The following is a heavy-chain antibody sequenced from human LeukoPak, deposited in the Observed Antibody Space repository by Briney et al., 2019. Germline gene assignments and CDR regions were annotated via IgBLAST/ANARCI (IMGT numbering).Heavy chain of an antibody. CDR2: IYSGGST. CDR1: GFTVSSNY. V-gene: IGHV3-53*01. J-gene: IGHJ4*02. D-gene: IGHD7-27*01. Sequence: GGSLRLSCAASGFTVSSNYMSWVRQAPGKGLEWVSIIYSGGSTYYADSVKGRFTISRDNSKNTLYLQMNSLRAEDTAVYYCAKDGGLWVSAHWGDSWGRGTLVTVSS. CDR3: AKDGGLWVSAHWGDS.